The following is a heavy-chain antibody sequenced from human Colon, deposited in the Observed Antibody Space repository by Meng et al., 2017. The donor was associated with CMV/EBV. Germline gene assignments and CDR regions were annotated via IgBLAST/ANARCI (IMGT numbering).Heavy chain of an antibody. CDR3: ARDPFIKAFDI. V-gene: IGHV3-7*01. CDR1: GFTFSNYW. J-gene: IGHJ3*02. Sequence: GESLKISCAASGFTFSNYWMPWLRQAPGRGLELVAHIKEDGSEKYFVGSVKGRFTISRDNAKNSLYLQMNSLRAEDTAVYYCARDPFIKAFDIWGQGTMVTVSS. CDR2: IKEDGSEK.